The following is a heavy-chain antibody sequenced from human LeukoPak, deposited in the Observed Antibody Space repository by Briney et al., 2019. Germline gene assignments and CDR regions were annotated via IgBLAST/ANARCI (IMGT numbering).Heavy chain of an antibody. CDR3: ATSAAGPYYFDS. CDR2: IYYSGRS. Sequence: SETLSLTCTVSGDSISSHYCSWIRQPPGKGLEWIGYIYYSGRSTYNPSLQSRVTISLDTSKNQFSLKLSSVTAADTAVYYCATSAAGPYYFDSWGQESLVTVSS. J-gene: IGHJ4*02. CDR1: GDSISSHY. D-gene: IGHD6-13*01. V-gene: IGHV4-59*11.